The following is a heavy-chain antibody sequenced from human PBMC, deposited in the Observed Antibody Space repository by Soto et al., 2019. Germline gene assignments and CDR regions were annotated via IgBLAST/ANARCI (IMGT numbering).Heavy chain of an antibody. CDR3: AKELYGTPRASLDL. CDR1: RFTFSNSA. D-gene: IGHD2-8*01. Sequence: PGGSLTLSCAASRFTFSNSAINWVRQAPGKGLEWVSGITGSGFQTFYADSVKGRFTISRDNSKNTEYLQMSSLRAEDTAIYYCAKELYGTPRASLDLRGQGTTVTV. V-gene: IGHV3-23*01. J-gene: IGHJ3*01. CDR2: ITGSGFQT.